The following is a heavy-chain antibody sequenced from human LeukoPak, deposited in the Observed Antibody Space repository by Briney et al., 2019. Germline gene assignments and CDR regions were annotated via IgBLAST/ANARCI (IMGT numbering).Heavy chain of an antibody. CDR1: GLTFSDYY. V-gene: IGHV3-11*01. Sequence: GGSLRLSCAVSGLTFSDYYMSWTRQAPGKGPELVSYISPSGSSIFYVDSVKGRFTISRGNAKNSLYLQMNSLRAEDTAVYYCARVSSAFGGVIVGYFDYWGQGTLVTVSS. CDR2: ISPSGSSI. D-gene: IGHD3-16*02. J-gene: IGHJ4*02. CDR3: ARVSSAFGGVIVGYFDY.